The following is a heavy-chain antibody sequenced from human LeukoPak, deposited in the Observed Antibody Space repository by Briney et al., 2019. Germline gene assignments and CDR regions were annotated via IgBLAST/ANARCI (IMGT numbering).Heavy chain of an antibody. D-gene: IGHD2-21*02. CDR3: ARGRRDCSGDCYVAFDI. V-gene: IGHV3-23*01. J-gene: IGHJ3*02. Sequence: GGSLRLSCAASGFTFSSNVMIWVRQAPGKGLEWVSSIPASGGSTYYADSVKGRFTISRDNSKNSLFLQMHSLRADDTAVYYCARGRRDCSGDCYVAFDIWGQGTMVTVSS. CDR1: GFTFSSNV. CDR2: IPASGGST.